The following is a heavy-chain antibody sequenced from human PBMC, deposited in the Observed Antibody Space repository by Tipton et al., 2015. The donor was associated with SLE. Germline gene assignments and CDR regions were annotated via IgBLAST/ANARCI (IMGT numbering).Heavy chain of an antibody. V-gene: IGHV4-34*01. CDR1: GGSFSGYY. D-gene: IGHD3-10*01. CDR3: ARGKITMVQGVMYYYYYYGMDV. Sequence: LRLSCAVYGGSFSGYYWSWIRQPPGKGLEWIGEINHSGSTNYNPSLKSRVTISVDTSKNQFSLKLSSVTAADTAVYYCARGKITMVQGVMYYYYYYGMDVWGQGTTVTVSS. CDR2: INHSGST. J-gene: IGHJ6*02.